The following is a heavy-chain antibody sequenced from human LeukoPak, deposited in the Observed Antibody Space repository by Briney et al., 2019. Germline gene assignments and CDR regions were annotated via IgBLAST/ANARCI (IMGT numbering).Heavy chain of an antibody. CDR2: ISSSSSTI. V-gene: IGHV3-48*01. Sequence: GGSLRLSCAASGFTFNSYSMNWVRQAPGKGLEWVSYISSSSSTIYYADSVKGRFTISRDNSKNTLYLQMNSLRAEDTAVYYCAKGDSVDYYGSGSYRNHDAFDIWGQGTMVTVSS. D-gene: IGHD3-10*01. CDR3: AKGDSVDYYGSGSYRNHDAFDI. J-gene: IGHJ3*02. CDR1: GFTFNSYS.